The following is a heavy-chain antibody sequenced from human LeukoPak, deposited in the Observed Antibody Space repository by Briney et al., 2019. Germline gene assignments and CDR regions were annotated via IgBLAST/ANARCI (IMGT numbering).Heavy chain of an antibody. Sequence: GGSLRLSCAASGFTFSGYDMHWVRQATGKGLEWVSAIGTAGDTYYPGSVKGRFTISRENAKNSLYLQMNSLRAGDTAVYYCARAEYSGSYLMGLVYWGQGTLVTVSS. V-gene: IGHV3-13*01. CDR1: GFTFSGYD. CDR2: IGTAGDT. J-gene: IGHJ4*02. CDR3: ARAEYSGSYLMGLVY. D-gene: IGHD1-26*01.